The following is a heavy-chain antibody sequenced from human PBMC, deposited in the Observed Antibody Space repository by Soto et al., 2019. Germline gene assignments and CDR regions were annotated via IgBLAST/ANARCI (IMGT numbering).Heavy chain of an antibody. CDR2: IYYSGST. CDR3: ARCYDILTGYYPAYYFDY. D-gene: IGHD3-9*01. Sequence: SETLSLTCTVSGGSISSYYWSWIRQPPGKGLEWIGYIYYSGSTNYNPSLKSRVTISVDTSKNQFSLKLSSVTAADTAVYYCARCYDILTGYYPAYYFDYWGQGTLVTVSS. V-gene: IGHV4-59*01. CDR1: GGSISSYY. J-gene: IGHJ4*02.